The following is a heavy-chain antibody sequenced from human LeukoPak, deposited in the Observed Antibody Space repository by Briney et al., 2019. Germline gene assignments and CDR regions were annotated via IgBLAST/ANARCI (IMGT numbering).Heavy chain of an antibody. CDR3: ARTTDNYYYYYMDV. D-gene: IGHD4-17*01. V-gene: IGHV3-21*01. J-gene: IGHJ6*03. Sequence: KSGGSLRLSCAASGFTFSSYSMNWVRQAPGKGLEWVSSMSSGSSYIYYADSVKGRFTISRDNAKNSLYLQMNSLRAEDTAVYYCARTTDNYYYYYMDVWGKGTTVTVSS. CDR1: GFTFSSYS. CDR2: MSSGSSYI.